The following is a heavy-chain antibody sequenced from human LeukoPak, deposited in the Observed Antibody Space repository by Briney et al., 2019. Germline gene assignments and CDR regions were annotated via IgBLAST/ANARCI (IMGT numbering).Heavy chain of an antibody. D-gene: IGHD1-26*01. CDR2: INHSGST. J-gene: IGHJ6*03. CDR3: ARREPYYYYYMGV. Sequence: PSETLSLTCAVYGGSFSGYYWSWIRQPPGKGLEWIGEINHSGSTNYNPSLKSRVTISVDTSKNQFSLKLSSVTAADTAVYYCARREPYYYYYMGVWGKGTTVTVSS. CDR1: GGSFSGYY. V-gene: IGHV4-34*01.